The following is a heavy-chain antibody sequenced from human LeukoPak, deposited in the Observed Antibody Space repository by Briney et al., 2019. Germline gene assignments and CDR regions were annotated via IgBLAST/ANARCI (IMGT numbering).Heavy chain of an antibody. CDR3: AGRRVLDASFDY. CDR1: GFTFSSYA. CDR2: IYSGDNT. D-gene: IGHD3-16*01. Sequence: QPGGSLRLSCAASGFTFSSYAMSWVRQAPGKGLEWVSVIYSGDNTYYVESVKGRFTISRDNSKNTLFLQMNRLRAEDTAVYYCAGRRVLDASFDYWGQGTLVTVSS. J-gene: IGHJ4*02. V-gene: IGHV3-66*02.